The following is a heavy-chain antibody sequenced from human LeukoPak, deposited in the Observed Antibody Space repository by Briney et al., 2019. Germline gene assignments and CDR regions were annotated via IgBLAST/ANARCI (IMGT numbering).Heavy chain of an antibody. Sequence: ASVNVSCKASGYTFSTYGISWVRQAPGQGLEWMGWISVLNGKTNYAQNLQGRVTLTTDTSTTTAYMELRSLRSDDTAMYYCVRDWSTTVPGDSWFDSWGQGTLVTVS. CDR3: VRDWSTTVPGDSWFDS. CDR2: ISVLNGKT. CDR1: GYTFSTYG. J-gene: IGHJ5*01. D-gene: IGHD2-2*01. V-gene: IGHV1-18*01.